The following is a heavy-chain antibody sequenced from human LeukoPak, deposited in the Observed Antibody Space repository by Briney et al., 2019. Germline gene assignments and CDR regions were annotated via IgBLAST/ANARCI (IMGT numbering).Heavy chain of an antibody. V-gene: IGHV5-51*01. CDR1: GYSFTSYW. D-gene: IGHD2-15*01. CDR2: IYPGDSDT. Sequence: GESLKISCKGSGYSFTSYWIGWVRQMPGKGLEWMGIIYPGDSDTRYSPSFQGQVTISADKSISTAYLQWSSLKASDIAMYYCARLWALCSGGSCYSSAFDIWGQGTMVTVSS. CDR3: ARLWALCSGGSCYSSAFDI. J-gene: IGHJ3*02.